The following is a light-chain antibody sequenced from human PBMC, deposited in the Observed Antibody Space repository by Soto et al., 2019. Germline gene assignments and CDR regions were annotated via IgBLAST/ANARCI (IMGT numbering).Light chain of an antibody. CDR2: EGS. J-gene: IGLJ3*02. V-gene: IGLV2-23*01. CDR1: SSDVGSYNL. CDR3: CSYAGSSTEV. Sequence: QSVLTQPASVSGSPGQSITISCTGTSSDVGSYNLVSWYQQHPGKAPKLMIYEGSKRPSGVSNRFSGSKSGNTASLTISGLQAEDEAAYYCCSYAGSSTEVFGGGTKLTVL.